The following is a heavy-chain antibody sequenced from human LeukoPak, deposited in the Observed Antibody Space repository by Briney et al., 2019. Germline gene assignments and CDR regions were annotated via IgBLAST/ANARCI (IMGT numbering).Heavy chain of an antibody. CDR2: IKQDGSER. CDR1: GFTFRSYW. Sequence: GGSLRLSCAASGFTFRSYWMSWVRQAPGKGLEWVANIKQDGSERYYVDSVKGRFTISRDNAKNSLYLQMNSLRAEDTAVYYCARDQTGNYFDYWGQGTLVTVSS. V-gene: IGHV3-7*01. CDR3: ARDQTGNYFDY. J-gene: IGHJ4*02.